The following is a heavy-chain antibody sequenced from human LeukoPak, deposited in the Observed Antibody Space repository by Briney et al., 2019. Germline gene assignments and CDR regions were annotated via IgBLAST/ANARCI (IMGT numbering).Heavy chain of an antibody. CDR3: AHYGSGSYYTPFDY. Sequence: ETLSLTCTVSGDSISSDSWWSWVRQPPGKGLEWVSAISGSGGSTYYADSVKGRFTISRDNSKNTLYLQMNSLRAEDTAVYYCAHYGSGSYYTPFDYWGQGTLVTVSS. CDR1: GDSISSDS. D-gene: IGHD3-10*01. V-gene: IGHV3-23*01. CDR2: ISGSGGST. J-gene: IGHJ4*02.